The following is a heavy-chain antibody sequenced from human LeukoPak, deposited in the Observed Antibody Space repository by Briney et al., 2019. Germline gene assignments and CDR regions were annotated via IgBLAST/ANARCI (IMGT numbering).Heavy chain of an antibody. CDR3: ARGKTDYYDSTAYPFDY. Sequence: PGGSLRLSCAASGFTLSSYNMNWVRHAPGKGLEWISSIRSSRNSISYADSVKGRFTISRDNAKNSLHLQMNSLRAEDTAVYYCARGKTDYYDSTAYPFDYWGQGTLVSVSS. D-gene: IGHD3-22*01. CDR1: GFTLSSYN. J-gene: IGHJ4*02. V-gene: IGHV3-21*04. CDR2: IRSSRNSI.